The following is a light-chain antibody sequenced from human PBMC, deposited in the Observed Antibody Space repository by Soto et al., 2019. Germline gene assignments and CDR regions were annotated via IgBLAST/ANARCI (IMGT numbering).Light chain of an antibody. V-gene: IGLV3-9*01. CDR3: QVWDSSTVV. CDR2: RDN. J-gene: IGLJ2*01. Sequence: SSELTQPLSVSVALGQTARITCGGNNIGTKSVHWYQQKPGQAPVLVIYRDNNRPSGIPERFACSNSGNTATLTISRAQAGDEADYSCQVWDSSTVVFGGGTKLTVL. CDR1: NIGTKS.